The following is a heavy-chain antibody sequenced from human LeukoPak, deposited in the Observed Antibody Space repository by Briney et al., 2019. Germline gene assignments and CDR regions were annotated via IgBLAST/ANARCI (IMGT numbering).Heavy chain of an antibody. CDR1: GFTFTSYA. CDR2: ISGSGGST. V-gene: IGHV3-23*01. D-gene: IGHD6-13*01. CDR3: AKGGSSSSYYGMDV. J-gene: IGHJ6*02. Sequence: RGSLRLSCAASGFTFTSYATSWVRHAPGKGLEWVSAISGSGGSTYYADSVKVRLTISRDNSKNTLYLQVNSLRAEDRAVYYCAKGGSSSSYYGMDVWGQGTTVTVSS.